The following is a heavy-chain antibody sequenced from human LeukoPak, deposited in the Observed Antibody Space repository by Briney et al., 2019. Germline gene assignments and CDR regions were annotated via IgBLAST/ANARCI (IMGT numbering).Heavy chain of an antibody. CDR1: GYNFDKFG. CDR2: INTHNGNT. J-gene: IGHJ4*02. Sequence: GASVKVSCKASGYNFDKFGIAWVRQAPGQGLEWMGWINTHNGNTKYAQQYQGRVTMTTDTSTSTVYMELRSLRSDDTAVYFCARDTPQHLKRYDYRDQGTQVTVSS. D-gene: IGHD6-13*01. CDR3: ARDTPQHLKRYDY. V-gene: IGHV1-18*01.